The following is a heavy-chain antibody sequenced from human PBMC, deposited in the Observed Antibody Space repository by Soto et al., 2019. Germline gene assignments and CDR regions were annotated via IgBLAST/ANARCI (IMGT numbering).Heavy chain of an antibody. CDR1: GYNFTNYW. Sequence: PGESLKISFKGSGYNFTNYWIGWVSQMPGKGLEWMGIIYPGHSDTRYSPSFQGLVTISADKSISAAYLRWSSLKASDTAIYYCARQEGATVLFYYGMGVGCQGTTVTVSS. V-gene: IGHV5-51*01. CDR2: IYPGHSDT. J-gene: IGHJ6*02. CDR3: ARQEGATVLFYYGMGV. D-gene: IGHD1-26*01.